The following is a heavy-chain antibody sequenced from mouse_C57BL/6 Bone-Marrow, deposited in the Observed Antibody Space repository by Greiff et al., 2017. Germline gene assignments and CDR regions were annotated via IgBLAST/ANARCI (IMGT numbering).Heavy chain of an antibody. Sequence: EVQRVESGGGLVKPGGSLKLSCAASGFTFSSYAMSWVRQTPEKRLEWVATISDGGSYTYYPDNVKGRFTISRDNAKTNLYLQMSHLKSEDTAMYYCAREYDYDVDWFAYWGQGTLVTVAA. CDR2: ISDGGSYT. D-gene: IGHD2-4*01. CDR3: AREYDYDVDWFAY. J-gene: IGHJ3*01. V-gene: IGHV5-4*01. CDR1: GFTFSSYA.